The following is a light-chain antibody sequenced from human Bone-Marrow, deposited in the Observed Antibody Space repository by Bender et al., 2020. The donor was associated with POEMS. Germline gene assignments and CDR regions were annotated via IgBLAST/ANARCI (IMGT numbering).Light chain of an antibody. CDR3: SSYAGGSTLV. V-gene: IGLV2-11*01. CDR2: GVD. J-gene: IGLJ3*02. CDR1: SSDVGGYDY. Sequence: QSALTQPRSVSGSPGQSVTISCTGTSSDVGGYDYVSWYRQHPGKAPKLMIYGVDKRPSGVPDRFSGSKSDNTASLTISGLQAEDEADYYCSSYAGGSTLVCGGGTKVTVL.